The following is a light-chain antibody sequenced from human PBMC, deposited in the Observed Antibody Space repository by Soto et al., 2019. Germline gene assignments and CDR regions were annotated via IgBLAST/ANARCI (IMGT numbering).Light chain of an antibody. CDR2: EGS. Sequence: QSALTQPASVSGSPGQSITISCTATSSDFGIYDLVSWYQQHPGKAPKVIIFEGSKRPSGVSNRFSGSTSGNTASLTISGLQAEDEDDYHCCSYAGNRTFVFGGRTKLTVL. CDR1: SSDFGIYDL. J-gene: IGLJ2*01. V-gene: IGLV2-23*03. CDR3: CSYAGNRTFV.